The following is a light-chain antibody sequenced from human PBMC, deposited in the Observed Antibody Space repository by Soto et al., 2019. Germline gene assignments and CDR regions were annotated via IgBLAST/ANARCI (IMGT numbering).Light chain of an antibody. Sequence: EIVVSQYPATTSVSSDEIATLSRRASQSVSSSYLAWYQQKPGQAPRLLIYGASSRATGIPDRFSGSGSGTDFTLTITRLEPEDFAVYYCQLYGRSITFGQGTRLENK. CDR2: GAS. J-gene: IGKJ5*01. CDR1: QSVSSSY. CDR3: QLYGRSIT. V-gene: IGKV3-20*01.